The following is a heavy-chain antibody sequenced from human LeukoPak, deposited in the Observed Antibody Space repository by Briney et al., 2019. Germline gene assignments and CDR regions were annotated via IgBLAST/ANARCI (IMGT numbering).Heavy chain of an antibody. CDR2: IIPILGIA. D-gene: IGHD1-26*01. CDR1: GGTYSSYA. Sequence: GASVTVSCKAAGGTYSSYAISWVGQPPGQGLEWMGRIIPILGIANYAQKFQGRVTITADKSTSTAYMELSSLRSEDTAVYYCAREVEWELYFDYWGQGTLVTVSS. V-gene: IGHV1-69*04. CDR3: AREVEWELYFDY. J-gene: IGHJ4*02.